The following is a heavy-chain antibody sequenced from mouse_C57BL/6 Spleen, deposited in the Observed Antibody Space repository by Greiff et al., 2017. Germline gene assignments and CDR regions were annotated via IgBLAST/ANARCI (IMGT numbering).Heavy chain of an antibody. Sequence: EVKLMESGGGLVKPGGSLKLSCAASGFTFSSYTMSWVRQTPEKRLEWVATISGGGGNTYYPDSVQGRFTISRDNAKNTLYLQMSSLRSEDTALYYCARHAEYYGSSYDWYFDGWGTGTTVTVSS. CDR3: ARHAEYYGSSYDWYFDG. CDR1: GFTFSSYT. D-gene: IGHD1-1*01. J-gene: IGHJ1*03. CDR2: ISGGGGNT. V-gene: IGHV5-9*01.